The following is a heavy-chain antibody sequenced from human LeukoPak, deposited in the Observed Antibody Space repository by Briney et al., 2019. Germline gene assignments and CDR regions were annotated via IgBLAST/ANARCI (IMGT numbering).Heavy chain of an antibody. CDR2: ISYSGST. V-gene: IGHV4-59*08. Sequence: SETLSLTCAVYGGSFSGYYWSWIRQPPGKGLVWIGYISYSGSTNYNPSLKSRVTISADTSKNQVSLTLSSVTAADTAVYYCARHPELYFFDYWGQGTLVTVSS. CDR3: ARHPELYFFDY. J-gene: IGHJ4*02. CDR1: GGSFSGYY. D-gene: IGHD3-10*01.